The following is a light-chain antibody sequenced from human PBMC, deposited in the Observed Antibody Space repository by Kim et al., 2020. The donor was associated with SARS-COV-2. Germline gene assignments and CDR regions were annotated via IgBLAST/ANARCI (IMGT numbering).Light chain of an antibody. Sequence: QPLTISCTGTVGDVSVYHDVSWDQQNPGTAPKLMIYNVSKRPSGVPDRFSGSKSGNTASLILSGLQAEDEADYYCCSYAGSYTRGFGGGTQLTVL. CDR1: VGDVSVYHD. J-gene: IGLJ3*02. V-gene: IGLV2-11*01. CDR2: NVS. CDR3: CSYAGSYTRG.